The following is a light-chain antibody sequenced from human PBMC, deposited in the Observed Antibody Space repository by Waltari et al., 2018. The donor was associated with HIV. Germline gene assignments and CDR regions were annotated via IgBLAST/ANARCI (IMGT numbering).Light chain of an antibody. CDR3: QQYGRVPLT. CDR2: CAS. V-gene: IGKV3-20*01. CDR1: QSVGRSF. Sequence: VMKPSPGTLASSPGATATISCRASQSVGRSFLAWYQQKPGQAPRLLIYCASRRATGIPDRLSGSGSGTDFTLTITRLEAEDVAVYYCQQYGRVPLTFGQGTRLEIK. J-gene: IGKJ5*01.